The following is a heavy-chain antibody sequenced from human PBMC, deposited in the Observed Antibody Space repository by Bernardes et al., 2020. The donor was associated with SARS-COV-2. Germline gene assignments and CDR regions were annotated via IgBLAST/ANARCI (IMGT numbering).Heavy chain of an antibody. J-gene: IGHJ2*01. CDR2: IYTTGST. CDR3: ARGDSSGWGNWYFDL. D-gene: IGHD6-19*01. Sequence: SETLSLTCTVSGGSISSGSYYWSWLLQPAGKGLEWIGHIYTTGSTNYNPSLKSRVTISLDTSTHEFSLKLRSVTAADTAVYFCARGDSSGWGNWYFDLWGRGTLVTVSS. CDR1: GGSISSGSYY. V-gene: IGHV4-61*09.